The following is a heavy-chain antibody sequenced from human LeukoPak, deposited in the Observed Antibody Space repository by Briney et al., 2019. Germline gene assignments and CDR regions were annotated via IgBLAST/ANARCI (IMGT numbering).Heavy chain of an antibody. D-gene: IGHD4-11*01. CDR1: GYTFTSYG. V-gene: IGHV1-18*01. J-gene: IGHJ4*02. Sequence: GASVKVSCKASGYTFTSYGISWVRQAPGQGLEWMGWISAYNGNTNYAQKLQGRVTMTTDTSTSTAYMELRSPRSDDTAVYYCARGSRHDYSNYASDYWGQGTLVTVSS. CDR2: ISAYNGNT. CDR3: ARGSRHDYSNYASDY.